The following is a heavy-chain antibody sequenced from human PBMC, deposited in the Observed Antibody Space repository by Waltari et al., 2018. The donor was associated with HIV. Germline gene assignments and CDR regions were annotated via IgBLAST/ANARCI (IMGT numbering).Heavy chain of an antibody. CDR3: AREGGTRKLDY. D-gene: IGHD3-16*01. Sequence: QVLLQQWGAGLLKPSETLSLTCAVYGGSFSGYYWCWIRQPPGKGLEWSGEINHSGSTNYNPSLESRVTISVDTSKNQFSLKLSSVTAADTAFYYCAREGGTRKLDYWGQGALVTVAS. J-gene: IGHJ4*02. CDR2: INHSGST. CDR1: GGSFSGYY. V-gene: IGHV4-34*01.